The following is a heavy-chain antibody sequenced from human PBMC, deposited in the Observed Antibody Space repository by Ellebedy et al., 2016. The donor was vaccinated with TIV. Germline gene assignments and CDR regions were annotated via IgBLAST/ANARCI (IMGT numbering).Heavy chain of an antibody. J-gene: IGHJ4*02. CDR3: VKVFYIAAAGYFDH. CDR2: ITSNGCAT. D-gene: IGHD6-25*01. CDR1: GFTFSGYG. Sequence: PGGSLRLSCSASGFTFSGYGMHWIRQAPGKGMEYVAAITSNGCATYYAASVKGRFTISRNNSNDTLYLQMNRLRTEDTATYYCVKVFYIAAAGYFDHWGQGTLVIVSS. V-gene: IGHV3-64D*06.